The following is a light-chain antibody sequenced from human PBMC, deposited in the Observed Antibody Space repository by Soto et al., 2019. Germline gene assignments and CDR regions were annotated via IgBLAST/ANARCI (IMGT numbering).Light chain of an antibody. CDR1: QSVSSN. CDR2: GAS. V-gene: IGKV3-15*01. Sequence: EIVMTQSPATLTVSPGERATLSCRASQSVSSNLAWYQHKPGQAPRLLIYGASTRATGIAARFSGSGSGTEFTLTISSLQSEDFAVYYCQQYNNWPITFGQGTRLEIK. J-gene: IGKJ5*01. CDR3: QQYNNWPIT.